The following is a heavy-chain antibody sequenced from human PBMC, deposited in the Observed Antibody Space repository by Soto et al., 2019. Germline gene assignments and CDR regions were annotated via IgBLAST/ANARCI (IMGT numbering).Heavy chain of an antibody. D-gene: IGHD3-22*01. CDR3: AGGIGGYYDSSGYYYDY. Sequence: PSETLSLTCAVYGGSFSCYYWSWIRQPPGKGLEWIGEINHSGSTNYNPSLKSRVTISVDTSKNQFSLKLSSVTAADTAVYYCAGGIGGYYDSSGYYYDYWGQGTLVTVSS. CDR1: GGSFSCYY. J-gene: IGHJ4*02. CDR2: INHSGST. V-gene: IGHV4-34*01.